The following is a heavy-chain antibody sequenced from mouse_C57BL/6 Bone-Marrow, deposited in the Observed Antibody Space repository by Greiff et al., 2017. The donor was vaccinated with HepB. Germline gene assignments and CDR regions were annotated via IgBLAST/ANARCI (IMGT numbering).Heavy chain of an antibody. CDR2: IDPANGNT. V-gene: IGHV14-3*01. J-gene: IGHJ2*01. Sequence: EVQLQQSVAELVRPGASVKLSCTASGFNIQNTYMHWVKQRPEQGLEWIGRIDPANGNTKYAPKFQGKATITADTSSNTAYLQLSRLTSADTAIYYCARRGDVYYDYWGQGTTLTVSS. CDR1: GFNIQNTY. CDR3: ARRGDVYYDY. D-gene: IGHD2-3*01.